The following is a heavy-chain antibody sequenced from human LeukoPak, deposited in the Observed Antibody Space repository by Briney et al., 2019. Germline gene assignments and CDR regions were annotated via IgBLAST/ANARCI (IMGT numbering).Heavy chain of an antibody. Sequence: PGGSLRLSCAASGLTFSSYAMSWVRQAPGKGLEWVAVISYDGSNKYYADSVKGRFTISRDNSKNTLYLQMNSLRAEDAAVYFCAKELHGSGSYAFDYWGQGTLVTVSS. CDR2: ISYDGSNK. CDR3: AKELHGSGSYAFDY. V-gene: IGHV3-30*04. CDR1: GLTFSSYA. D-gene: IGHD3-10*01. J-gene: IGHJ4*02.